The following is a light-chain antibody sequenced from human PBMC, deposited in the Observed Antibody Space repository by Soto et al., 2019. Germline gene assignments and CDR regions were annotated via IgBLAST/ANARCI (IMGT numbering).Light chain of an antibody. Sequence: QSALTQPASVSGSPGQSITISCTGTSSDVGGYKYVSWYQQHPGKAPKVMIYEVSNRPSGVSYRFSGSKSGNTASLTISGLQAEDEADYYCTSYTSSSTWVFGGGTKLTVL. V-gene: IGLV2-14*01. J-gene: IGLJ3*02. CDR3: TSYTSSSTWV. CDR2: EVS. CDR1: SSDVGGYKY.